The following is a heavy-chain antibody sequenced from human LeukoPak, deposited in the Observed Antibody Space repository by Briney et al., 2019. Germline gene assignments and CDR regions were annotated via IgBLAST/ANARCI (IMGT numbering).Heavy chain of an antibody. V-gene: IGHV3-43*01. Sequence: GGSLRLSCAASGFTFDDYTMHWVRQAPGKGLEWVSLISWDGGSTYYADSVKGRFTISRDNSKNSLYLQMNSLRTEDTALYYCAKDIAGGKYYDYVWGSYRYTGGFDYWGQGTLVTVSS. J-gene: IGHJ4*02. CDR3: AKDIAGGKYYDYVWGSYRYTGGFDY. CDR1: GFTFDDYT. D-gene: IGHD3-16*02. CDR2: ISWDGGST.